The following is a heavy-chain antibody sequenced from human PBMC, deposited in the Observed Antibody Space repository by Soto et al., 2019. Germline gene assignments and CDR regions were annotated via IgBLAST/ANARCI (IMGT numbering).Heavy chain of an antibody. CDR3: ARLVVVAPVANA. CDR1: GGSINYNSYY. D-gene: IGHD2-2*01. CDR2: IFYTGTT. J-gene: IGHJ5*02. Sequence: TLSLTCSVSGGSINYNSYYWGWIRQPPGKGLEWVGGIFYTGTTYYSPSLKDRVTISVDTSKNSFSLNLTSVTAADTAVYFCARLVVVAPVANAWGQGTLVTVSS. V-gene: IGHV4-39*02.